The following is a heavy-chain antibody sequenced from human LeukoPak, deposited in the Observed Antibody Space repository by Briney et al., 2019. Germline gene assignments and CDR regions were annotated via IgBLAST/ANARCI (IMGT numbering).Heavy chain of an antibody. Sequence: ASVKVSFKAPGYTFTSYYMHWVRQAPGQGLEWMGIINLSGGSTSYAQKFQGRVTVTRDTPTSTVYMELSSLRSEDTAVYHCARVYSSYGISTQLWFDPWGQGTLVTVSS. D-gene: IGHD2-15*01. CDR3: ARVYSSYGISTQLWFDP. CDR1: GYTFTSYY. J-gene: IGHJ5*02. CDR2: INLSGGST. V-gene: IGHV1-46*01.